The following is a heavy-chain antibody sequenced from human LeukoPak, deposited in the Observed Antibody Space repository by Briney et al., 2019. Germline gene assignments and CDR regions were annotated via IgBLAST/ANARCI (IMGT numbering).Heavy chain of an antibody. V-gene: IGHV3-23*01. CDR2: ISGSGGGT. J-gene: IGHJ3*02. Sequence: PGGSLRLSCAASGFTFSSYAMSWVRQAPGKGLEWVSAISGSGGGTYYADSVKGRFTISRDNSKDTLYLQMNSLRAEDTAVYYCAKVGGEAFDIWGQGTMVTVSS. CDR3: AKVGGEAFDI. CDR1: GFTFSSYA.